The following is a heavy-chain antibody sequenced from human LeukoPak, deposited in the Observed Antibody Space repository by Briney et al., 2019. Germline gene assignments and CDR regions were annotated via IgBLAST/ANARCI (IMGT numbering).Heavy chain of an antibody. D-gene: IGHD6-19*01. Sequence: PSETLSLTCAVYGGSFSGYYWSWIRQPPGKGLEWIGEINHSGSTNYNPSLKSRVTISVDTSKNQFSLKLSSVTAADTAVYYCVRAGTSGWYVNNWFDPWGQGTLVTVSS. CDR3: VRAGTSGWYVNNWFDP. V-gene: IGHV4-34*01. J-gene: IGHJ5*02. CDR1: GGSFSGYY. CDR2: INHSGST.